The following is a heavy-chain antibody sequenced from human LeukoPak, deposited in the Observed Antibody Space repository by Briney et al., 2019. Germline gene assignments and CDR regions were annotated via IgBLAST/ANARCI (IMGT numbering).Heavy chain of an antibody. CDR3: ARDEPVWGY. Sequence: GGSLRLSCAASGFTFSSYEMNWVRQAPGKGLEWVSYISSSGSTIYYADSVKGRFTTSRDNAKNSLYLQMNSLRAEDTAVYYCARDEPVWGYWGQGTLVTVSS. D-gene: IGHD3-16*01. CDR2: ISSSGSTI. J-gene: IGHJ4*02. CDR1: GFTFSSYE. V-gene: IGHV3-48*03.